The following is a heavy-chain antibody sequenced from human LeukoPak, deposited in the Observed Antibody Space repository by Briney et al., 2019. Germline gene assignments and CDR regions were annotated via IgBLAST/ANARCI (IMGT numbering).Heavy chain of an antibody. V-gene: IGHV3-48*03. J-gene: IGHJ4*02. CDR2: ISSSGSTI. CDR1: GFTFSSYE. CDR3: AVATIKDDFDY. D-gene: IGHD5-24*01. Sequence: PGGSLRLSCAASGFTFSSYEMNWVRQAPGKGLEWVSYISSSGSTIYYADSVKGRFTISRDNAKNSLYLQMNSLRAEDTAVYYCAVATIKDDFDYWGQGTLVTVSS.